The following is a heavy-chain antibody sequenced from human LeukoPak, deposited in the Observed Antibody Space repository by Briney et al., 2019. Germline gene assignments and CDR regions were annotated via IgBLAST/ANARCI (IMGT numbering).Heavy chain of an antibody. J-gene: IGHJ4*02. CDR1: GFTFSSYA. D-gene: IGHD3-22*01. V-gene: IGHV1-3*01. Sequence: GGSLRLSCAASGFTFSSYAMHWVRQAPGQRLEWMGWINAGNGNTKYSQKFQGRVTITRDTSASTAYMELSSLRSEDTAVYYCATLDGGNYYDSSAHIFSDYWGQGTLVTVSS. CDR3: ATLDGGNYYDSSAHIFSDY. CDR2: INAGNGNT.